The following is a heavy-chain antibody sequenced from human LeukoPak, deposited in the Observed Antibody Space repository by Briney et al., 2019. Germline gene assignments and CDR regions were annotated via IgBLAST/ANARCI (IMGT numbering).Heavy chain of an antibody. D-gene: IGHD1-26*01. CDR2: ISSSGSYK. CDR3: AREDWWELYIDY. Sequence: GGSLRLSCAASGFTFTSYGMNWVRQVPGKGLEWVSSISSSGSYKYYADSVKGRFTISRDNAKNSLYLQMNSLRAEDTAVYYCAREDWWELYIDYWGQGTLVTVSS. CDR1: GFTFTSYG. J-gene: IGHJ4*02. V-gene: IGHV3-21*01.